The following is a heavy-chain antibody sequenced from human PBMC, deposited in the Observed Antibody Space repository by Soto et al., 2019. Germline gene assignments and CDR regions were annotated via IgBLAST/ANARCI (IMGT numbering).Heavy chain of an antibody. V-gene: IGHV3-23*01. Sequence: GGSLRLSCAASGFTFSSYAMSWVRQAPGKGLEWVSAISGSGGSTYYADSVKGRFTISRDNSKNTLYLQMNSLRAEDTAVYYCSKGLLDSSCYYYGGSYFDYWGQGTLVTVPQ. CDR1: GFTFSSYA. D-gene: IGHD3-22*01. CDR2: ISGSGGST. J-gene: IGHJ4*02. CDR3: SKGLLDSSCYYYGGSYFDY.